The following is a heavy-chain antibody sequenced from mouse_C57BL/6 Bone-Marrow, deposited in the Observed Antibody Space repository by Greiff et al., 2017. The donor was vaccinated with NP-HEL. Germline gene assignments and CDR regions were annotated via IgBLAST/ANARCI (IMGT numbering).Heavy chain of an antibody. CDR1: GYTFTSYG. V-gene: IGHV1-81*01. CDR3: ARGVTYYIGAY. D-gene: IGHD1-1*01. J-gene: IGHJ3*01. Sequence: QVQLQHSLAELARPGASVKLSCKASGYTFTSYGISWVKQRTGQGLEWIGEIYPRSGNTYYNEKFKGKATLTADKSSSTAYMELRSLTSEDSAVYFCARGVTYYIGAYWDRGTLVTVSA. CDR2: IYPRSGNT.